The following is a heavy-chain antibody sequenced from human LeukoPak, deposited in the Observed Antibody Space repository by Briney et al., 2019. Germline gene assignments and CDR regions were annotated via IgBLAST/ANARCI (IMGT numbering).Heavy chain of an antibody. CDR1: GGTISTYG. CDR3: ARAHGPQWAFDI. CDR2: INTNAANP. D-gene: IGHD6-19*01. J-gene: IGHJ3*02. V-gene: IGHV7-4-1*02. Sequence: ASVKVSCKASGGTISTYGISWVRQAPGQGLEWMGWINTNAANPTYAQGFTGRFVFSLDTSVSTAYLQISSLKAEDTAVYYCARAHGPQWAFDIWGQGTAVTVSS.